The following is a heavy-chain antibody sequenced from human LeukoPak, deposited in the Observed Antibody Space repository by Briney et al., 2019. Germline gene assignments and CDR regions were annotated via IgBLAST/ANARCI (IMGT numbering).Heavy chain of an antibody. V-gene: IGHV1-2*02. CDR2: INPNSGGT. D-gene: IGHD6-19*01. CDR3: ARVAAVAGQYYYYYYMDV. J-gene: IGHJ6*03. CDR1: GYTFTGYY. Sequence: GASVKVSCKASGYTFTGYYMHWVRQAPGQGLEWMGWINPNSGGTNYAQKLQGRVTMTTDTSTSTAYMELRSLRSDDTAVYYCARVAAVAGQYYYYYYMDVWGKGTTVTVSS.